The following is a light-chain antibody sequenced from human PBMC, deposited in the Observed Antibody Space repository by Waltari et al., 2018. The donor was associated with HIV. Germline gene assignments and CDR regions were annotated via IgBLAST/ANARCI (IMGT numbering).Light chain of an antibody. CDR3: CSYAGSSTFV. Sequence: QSALTQPASVSGSPGQSITISCTGTSSDVGSYNLFPWYQHHPGKAPKLMIYEVSKRPSGVSNRFSGSKSGNTASLTISGLQAEDEADYYCCSYAGSSTFVFGGGTKLTVL. J-gene: IGLJ2*01. CDR2: EVS. V-gene: IGLV2-23*02. CDR1: SSDVGSYNL.